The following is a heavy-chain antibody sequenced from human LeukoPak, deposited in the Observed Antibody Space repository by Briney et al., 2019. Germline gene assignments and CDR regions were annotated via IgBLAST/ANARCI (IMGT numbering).Heavy chain of an antibody. Sequence: TPSETLSLTCAVYGGSFIGYYWSWIRQPPGKGLEWIGEINHSGGANYNPSLKSRVTISADTSKSQFSLKLGSVTAADTAVYYCARAPLRFLEPFDYWGQGTLVTVSS. CDR2: INHSGGA. D-gene: IGHD3-3*01. CDR3: ARAPLRFLEPFDY. CDR1: GGSFIGYY. V-gene: IGHV4-34*01. J-gene: IGHJ4*02.